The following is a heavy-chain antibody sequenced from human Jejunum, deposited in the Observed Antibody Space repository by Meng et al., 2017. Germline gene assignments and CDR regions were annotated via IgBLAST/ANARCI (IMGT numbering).Heavy chain of an antibody. CDR3: VRGEFAMLARFDF. CDR2: IYNGGNT. J-gene: IGHJ4*02. V-gene: IGHV4-4*02. CDR1: GGYINKENW. Sequence: QVQLQESGPGLVKPSGTLSLTCAVSGGYINKENWWSWVRQSPERGLEWIGEIYNGGNTNYNPSLNRRVTMSVDESTNQMSLKLTSVTAADTAVYYCVRGEFAMLARFDFWGQGILVTFSS. D-gene: IGHD2-2*01.